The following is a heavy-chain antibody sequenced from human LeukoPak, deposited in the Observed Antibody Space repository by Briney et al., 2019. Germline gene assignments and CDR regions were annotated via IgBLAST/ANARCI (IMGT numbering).Heavy chain of an antibody. J-gene: IGHJ4*02. CDR3: ARSYYYDSSHTADY. V-gene: IGHV3-33*01. CDR2: IWYDGSNK. Sequence: PGGSLRLSCAASGFTFSNYGMHWVRQAPGKGLEWVSHIWYDGSNKYYTDSVKGRFTISRDNSENTLYLQMNSLRVEDTAVYYCARSYYYDSSHTADYWGQGTLVTVSS. CDR1: GFTFSNYG. D-gene: IGHD3-22*01.